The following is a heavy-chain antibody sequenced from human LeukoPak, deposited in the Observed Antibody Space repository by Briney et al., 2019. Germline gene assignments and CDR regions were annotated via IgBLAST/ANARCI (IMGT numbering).Heavy chain of an antibody. D-gene: IGHD6-6*01. V-gene: IGHV3-33*06. CDR2: ILLDGSKE. J-gene: IGHJ6*03. CDR3: AKAYSSSDYYYMDV. Sequence: GGSLRLSCVASGFTFSRYGMHWVRQAPGKGLEWVAVILLDGSKEFYTDSMKGRFTISRDNSKNTLYLQMNSLRAEDTAVYYCAKAYSSSDYYYMDVWGKGTTVTVSS. CDR1: GFTFSRYG.